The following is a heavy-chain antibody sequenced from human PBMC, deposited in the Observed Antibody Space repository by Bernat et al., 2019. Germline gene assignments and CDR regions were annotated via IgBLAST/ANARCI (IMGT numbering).Heavy chain of an antibody. CDR1: GGPISSYY. CDR3: ARDLRQAGTDAYDI. V-gene: IGHV4-59*01. Sequence: QVQLQESGPGLVKPSETLSLTCTVSGGPISSYYWSWIRQPPGKGLEWIGYIYYSGSTNYNPSLKSRVTISVDTSKNQFSLKLSSVTAADTAVYYCARDLRQAGTDAYDIWGQGTMVTVSS. D-gene: IGHD6-19*01. J-gene: IGHJ3*02. CDR2: IYYSGST.